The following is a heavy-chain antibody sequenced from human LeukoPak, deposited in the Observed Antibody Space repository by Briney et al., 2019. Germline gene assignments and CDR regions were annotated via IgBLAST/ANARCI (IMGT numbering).Heavy chain of an antibody. CDR2: ISGSGGST. D-gene: IGHD1-26*01. Sequence: GGSLRLSCAASGFTFTNYAMSWVRQAPGKGLEWVSTISGSGGSTYYADSVKGRFTISRDNSKNTLYLQMISLRAEDTAVYYCAKEERGSYFPFDYWGQGTLVTVSS. CDR3: AKEERGSYFPFDY. J-gene: IGHJ4*02. V-gene: IGHV3-23*01. CDR1: GFTFTNYA.